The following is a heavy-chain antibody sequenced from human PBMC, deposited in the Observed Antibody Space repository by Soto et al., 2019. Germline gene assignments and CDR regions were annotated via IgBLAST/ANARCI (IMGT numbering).Heavy chain of an antibody. V-gene: IGHV1-18*01. CDR3: AREEEVPAANYYYGMDV. D-gene: IGHD2-2*01. CDR2: ISAYNGNT. J-gene: IGHJ6*02. CDR1: GYTFTSYG. Sequence: QVQLVQSGAEVKKPGASVKVSCKASGYTFTSYGISWVRQAPGQGPEWMGWISAYNGNTNYAQKLQGRVTMTTDTSTSTAYMELRSLRSDDTAVYYCAREEEVPAANYYYGMDVWGQGTTVTVSS.